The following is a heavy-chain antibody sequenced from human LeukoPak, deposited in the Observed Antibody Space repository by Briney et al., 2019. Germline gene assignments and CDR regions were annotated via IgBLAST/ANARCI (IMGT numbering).Heavy chain of an antibody. CDR1: GGSISSSSYY. D-gene: IGHD2-2*01. CDR3: ARDQEAYCSSTSCYEYSYYMDV. J-gene: IGHJ6*03. CDR2: MYYSGST. V-gene: IGHV4-39*07. Sequence: SETLSLTCTVSGGSISSSSYYWGWIRQPPGKGLEWIGSMYYSGSTYHNPSLKSRVTISVDTSKNQFSLKLSSVTAADTAVYYCARDQEAYCSSTSCYEYSYYMDVWGKGTTVTISS.